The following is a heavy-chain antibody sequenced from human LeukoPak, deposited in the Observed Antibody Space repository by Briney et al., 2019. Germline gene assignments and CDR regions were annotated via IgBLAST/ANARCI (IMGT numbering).Heavy chain of an antibody. D-gene: IGHD3-22*01. J-gene: IGHJ4*02. V-gene: IGHV3-66*01. CDR3: ARGGAVPSSGYTNYFYH. CDR1: GFTFGSYS. CDR2: IYRGGST. Sequence: PGGSLRLSCAASGFTFGSYSMNWVRQAPGKGLEWVSIIYRGGSTYYTDSVRGRFTIARDEFKNTVHLQMNSLRAEDTAVYYCARGGAVPSSGYTNYFYHWGQGTLVTASS.